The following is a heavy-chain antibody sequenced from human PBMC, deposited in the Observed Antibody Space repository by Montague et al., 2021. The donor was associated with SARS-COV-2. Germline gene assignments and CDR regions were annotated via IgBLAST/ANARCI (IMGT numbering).Heavy chain of an antibody. CDR1: GFTFNDYA. CDR2: ISGDGDRT. V-gene: IGHV3-43*02. Sequence: SLRLSCAASGFTFNDYAMHWVRQAPGEGLEWVSGISGDGDRTYYANSVKGRFTISRDNSKNSLYLQINSLRTEDTALYYCAKDGADIIVVRLIYMDVWGKGTTVTVSS. D-gene: IGHD2-2*01. J-gene: IGHJ6*03. CDR3: AKDGADIIVVRLIYMDV.